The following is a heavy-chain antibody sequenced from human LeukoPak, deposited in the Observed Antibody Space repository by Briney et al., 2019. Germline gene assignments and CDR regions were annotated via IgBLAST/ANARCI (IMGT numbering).Heavy chain of an antibody. CDR1: GGSISSYY. V-gene: IGHV4-59*01. J-gene: IGHJ5*02. CDR2: IYYGGST. Sequence: SETLSLTCTVSGGSISSYYWSWIRQPPGKGLEWIGYIYYGGSTNYNPSLKSRVTISVDTSKNQFSLKLSSVTAADTAVYYCARGGYCSSTSCYWWFDPWGQGTLVTVSS. D-gene: IGHD2-2*01. CDR3: ARGGYCSSTSCYWWFDP.